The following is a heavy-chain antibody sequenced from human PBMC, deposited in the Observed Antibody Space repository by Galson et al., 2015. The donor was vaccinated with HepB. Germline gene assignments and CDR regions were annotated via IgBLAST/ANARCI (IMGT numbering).Heavy chain of an antibody. J-gene: IGHJ6*02. Sequence: SLRLSCAASGFTFSSYGMHWVRQAPGKGLEWVAGISYDGSNKYYADSVKGRFTISRDNSKNTLYLQMNSLRAEDTAVYYCAKDRGVVVVAAKDYYYYGMDVWGQGTTVTVSS. D-gene: IGHD2-15*01. CDR2: ISYDGSNK. CDR3: AKDRGVVVVAAKDYYYYGMDV. CDR1: GFTFSSYG. V-gene: IGHV3-30*18.